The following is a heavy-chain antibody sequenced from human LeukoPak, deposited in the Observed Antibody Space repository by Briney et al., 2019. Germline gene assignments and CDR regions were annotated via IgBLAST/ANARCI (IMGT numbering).Heavy chain of an antibody. V-gene: IGHV4-59*08. CDR2: IYYSGST. J-gene: IGHJ4*02. CDR3: ARRTLDSGDYGSAPFDF. CDR1: GGSISSYY. D-gene: IGHD4-17*01. Sequence: NPSETLSLTCTVSGGSISSYYWSWIRQPPGKGLEWIGYIYYSGSTNYNPSLKSRVTISVDTSKNQFSLNLRSVTAADTAVYYCARRTLDSGDYGSAPFDFWGQGTLVTVSS.